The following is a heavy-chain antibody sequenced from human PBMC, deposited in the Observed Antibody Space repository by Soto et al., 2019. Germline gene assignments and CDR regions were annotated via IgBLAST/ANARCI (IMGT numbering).Heavy chain of an antibody. V-gene: IGHV3-48*03. Sequence: GGSLRLSCAASGFTFSSYEMNWVRQAPGKGLEWVSYISSSGSTIYYADSVKGRFTISRDNAKNSLYLQMNSLRAEDTAFYYCARVMGAEYDYVWGSYRYRYYYGIDVWGQGTTVTVSS. CDR3: ARVMGAEYDYVWGSYRYRYYYGIDV. J-gene: IGHJ6*02. D-gene: IGHD3-16*02. CDR2: ISSSGSTI. CDR1: GFTFSSYE.